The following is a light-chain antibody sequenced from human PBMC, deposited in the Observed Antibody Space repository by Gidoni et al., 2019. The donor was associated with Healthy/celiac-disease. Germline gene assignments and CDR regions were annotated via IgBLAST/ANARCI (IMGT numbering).Light chain of an antibody. CDR1: QSVSSN. J-gene: IGKJ3*01. Sequence: IVMTQSPATLSVSPGERATLSCRASQSVSSNLAWYQQKPGQAPRPLIYGASTRAPGIPARFSGSGSGTEFTLTISSLQSEDFAVYYCQQYNNWLFGPGTKVDIK. CDR3: QQYNNWL. V-gene: IGKV3-15*01. CDR2: GAS.